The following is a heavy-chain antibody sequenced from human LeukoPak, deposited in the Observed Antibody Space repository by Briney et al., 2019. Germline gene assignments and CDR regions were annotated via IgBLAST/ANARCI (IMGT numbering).Heavy chain of an antibody. J-gene: IGHJ5*02. CDR2: IYSGGTT. CDR1: GFPVSRSY. Sequence: GGSLRLSCAASGFPVSRSYMGWVRQAPGKGLEWVSLIYSGGTTYYADSLKGRFTISRDNSKNTLYLQMNSLRAEDTVVYYCAKEGDPVFEGNWFDPWGQGTLVTVSS. CDR3: AKEGDPVFEGNWFDP. V-gene: IGHV3-53*01. D-gene: IGHD3-16*01.